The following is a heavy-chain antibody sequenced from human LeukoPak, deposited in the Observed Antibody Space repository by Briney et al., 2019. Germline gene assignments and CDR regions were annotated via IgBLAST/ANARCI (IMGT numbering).Heavy chain of an antibody. Sequence: GGSLRLSCEASGFTFTVYGMHWVRQAPGKGLVWASRINTDGSITNYADSVKGRFTVSRDNAKNAVYLQMNSLRAEDTAVYYCAKDRPIEYWGQGTLVTVSS. CDR1: GFTFTVYG. V-gene: IGHV3-74*01. CDR3: AKDRPIEY. CDR2: INTDGSIT. J-gene: IGHJ4*02.